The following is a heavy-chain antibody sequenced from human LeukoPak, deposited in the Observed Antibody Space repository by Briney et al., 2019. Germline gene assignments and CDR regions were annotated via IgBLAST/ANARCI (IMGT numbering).Heavy chain of an antibody. CDR2: ISGSGGST. CDR1: GFTFSSYA. Sequence: PGGSLRLSCAASGFTFSSYAMSWVRQAPGKGLEWVSAISGSGGSTYYADSVKGRFTISRDNSKNTLYLQMNSLRAEDTAVYYCARGGYDYIWGSYPSDYWGQGTLVTVSS. J-gene: IGHJ4*02. V-gene: IGHV3-23*01. CDR3: ARGGYDYIWGSYPSDY. D-gene: IGHD3-16*02.